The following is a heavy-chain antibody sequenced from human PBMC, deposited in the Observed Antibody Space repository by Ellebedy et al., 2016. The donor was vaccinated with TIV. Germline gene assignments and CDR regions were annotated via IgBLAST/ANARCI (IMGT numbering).Heavy chain of an antibody. CDR1: GFTFCPYA. CDR2: IVGSGA. V-gene: IGHV3-23*01. CDR3: AKDRTSGDGYWVFDS. Sequence: LSLTCAASGFTFCPYAMAWVRQAPGKGLGWVSGIVGSGAEKYADSVKGSFTISRDKSKRTVDLQMRSVRAEDTAVYFCAKDRTSGDGYWVFDSWGQGTMVSVSS. D-gene: IGHD2-21*02. J-gene: IGHJ4*02.